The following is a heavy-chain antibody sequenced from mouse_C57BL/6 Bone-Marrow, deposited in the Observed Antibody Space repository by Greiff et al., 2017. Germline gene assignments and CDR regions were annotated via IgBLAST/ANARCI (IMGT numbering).Heavy chain of an antibody. J-gene: IGHJ3*01. Sequence: EVMLVESGGGLVQPGGSLKLSCAASGFTFSDYYMYWVRQTPEKRLEWVAYISNGGGSTYYPATVKGRFTISRDNAKNTLYLQMSRLKSEDTAMYYCSRPIYDGYSAFAYWGQGTLVTVSA. CDR1: GFTFSDYY. D-gene: IGHD2-3*01. CDR3: SRPIYDGYSAFAY. CDR2: ISNGGGST. V-gene: IGHV5-12*01.